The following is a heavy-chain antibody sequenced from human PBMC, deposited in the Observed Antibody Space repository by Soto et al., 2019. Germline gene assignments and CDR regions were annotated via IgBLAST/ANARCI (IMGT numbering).Heavy chain of an antibody. Sequence: QVQLVESGGGVVQPGRSLRLSCAASGFTFSNYGMHWVRQAPGKGLEWVAVIWYDGSNKYYADSVKGRFTISRDNSKYTLYLQMNSLIAADTAVYYCPRNSAATTPFDDWGKGSLVTVSS. CDR3: PRNSAATTPFDD. V-gene: IGHV3-33*01. CDR1: GFTFSNYG. J-gene: IGHJ4*02. D-gene: IGHD5-12*01. CDR2: IWYDGSNK.